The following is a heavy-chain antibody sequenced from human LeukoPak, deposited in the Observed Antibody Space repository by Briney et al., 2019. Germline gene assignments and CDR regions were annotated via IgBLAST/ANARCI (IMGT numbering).Heavy chain of an antibody. V-gene: IGHV3-66*01. CDR3: ARGSHYDSSGFTPFDL. CDR2: IYSGGST. D-gene: IGHD3-22*01. CDR1: GFTVSSSY. J-gene: IGHJ2*01. Sequence: GGSLRLSCAASGFTVSSSYISWVRQAPGKGLEWVSVIYSGGSTYYADSVKGRFAISRDNSQNTLYLQMNSLRAEDTAVYYCARGSHYDSSGFTPFDLWGRGTLVTVSS.